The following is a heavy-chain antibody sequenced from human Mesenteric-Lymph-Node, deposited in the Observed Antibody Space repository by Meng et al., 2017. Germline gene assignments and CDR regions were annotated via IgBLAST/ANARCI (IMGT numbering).Heavy chain of an antibody. J-gene: IGHJ4*02. D-gene: IGHD3-10*01. CDR2: ISGSGGST. CDR3: AKDRLWSGETLYYFDY. V-gene: IGHV3-23*01. CDR1: GFTFSSYA. Sequence: GESLKISCAASGFTFSSYAMSWVRQAPGKGLEWVSAISGSGGSTYYADSVKGRFTISRDNSKNTLYLQMNSLRAEDTAVYYCAKDRLWSGETLYYFDYWGQGTLVTVSS.